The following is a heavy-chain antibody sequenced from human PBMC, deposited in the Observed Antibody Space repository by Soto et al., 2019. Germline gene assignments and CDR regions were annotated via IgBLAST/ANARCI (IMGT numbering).Heavy chain of an antibody. CDR3: ARRGGSSSGYYYYAMDV. V-gene: IGHV4-31*03. D-gene: IGHD6-6*01. Sequence: QVQLQESGPGLVKPSQTLSLTCSVSSGSMNSGGYYWSWIRQHPGKGLEWIGYIYSNGDTYYNPSLKSRVTISVDTSRNHFSRNLTSVTAADTAVYYCARRGGSSSGYYYYAMDVWGQGTTVTVSS. CDR2: IYSNGDT. CDR1: SGSMNSGGYY. J-gene: IGHJ6*02.